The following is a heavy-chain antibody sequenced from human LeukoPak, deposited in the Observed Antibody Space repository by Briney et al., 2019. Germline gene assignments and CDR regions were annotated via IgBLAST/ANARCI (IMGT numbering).Heavy chain of an antibody. CDR3: ARVSITMVRGVIIFWDNEYYFDY. CDR2: IYSGGST. Sequence: GGSLRLSCAASGFTVSSNYMSWVRQAPGKGLEWVSVIYSGGSTYYADSVKGRFTISRDNSKNTLYLQMNSLRAEDTAVYYCARVSITMVRGVIIFWDNEYYFDYWGQGTLVTVSS. J-gene: IGHJ4*02. CDR1: GFTVSSNY. V-gene: IGHV3-66*01. D-gene: IGHD3-10*01.